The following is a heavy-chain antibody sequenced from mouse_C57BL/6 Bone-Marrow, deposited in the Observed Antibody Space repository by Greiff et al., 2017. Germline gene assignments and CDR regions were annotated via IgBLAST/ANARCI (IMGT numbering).Heavy chain of an antibody. Sequence: QVHVKQSGPELVKPGASVKISCKASGYAFSSSWMHWVKQRPGKGLEWIGRIYPGAGDTNYNGKFKGKATLNADKSSSTAYMQLSSLTSEYSAVYFCARGGRRRYFDVWGTGTTVTVSS. CDR2: IYPGAGDT. CDR3: ARGGRRRYFDV. V-gene: IGHV1-82*01. J-gene: IGHJ1*03. CDR1: GYAFSSSW.